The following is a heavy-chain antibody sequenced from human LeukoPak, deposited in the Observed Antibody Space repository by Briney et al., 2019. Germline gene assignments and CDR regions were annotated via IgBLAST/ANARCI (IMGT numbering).Heavy chain of an antibody. D-gene: IGHD3-10*01. CDR1: GYTFTVQY. CDR2: INPDIGET. CDR3: ATFPYYGSGSYFSSHDYYFDY. J-gene: IGHJ4*02. V-gene: IGHV1-24*01. Sequence: ASVKVSCKASGYTFTVQYIHGVRQAPGQRLECMAWINPDIGETIYTQKLQGRVTMTEDTSTDTAYMELSSLRSEATAVYYCATFPYYGSGSYFSSHDYYFDYWGQGTLVTVSS.